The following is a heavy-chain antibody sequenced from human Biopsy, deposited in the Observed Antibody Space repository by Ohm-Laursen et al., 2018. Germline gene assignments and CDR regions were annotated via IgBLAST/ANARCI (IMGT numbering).Heavy chain of an antibody. CDR1: GFSFTGYY. D-gene: IGHD6-19*01. CDR3: ALQSVAQMKNFDY. V-gene: IGHV1-2*02. CDR2: ISPKSGSI. Sequence: ASVKVSCKASGFSFTGYYIHWVRQAPGQGLEWMGWISPKSGSINYAQKFQGNITMTKNTSMSTAYMEMSRLRSDDTAVYYCALQSVAQMKNFDYWGQGTLVTVSS. J-gene: IGHJ4*02.